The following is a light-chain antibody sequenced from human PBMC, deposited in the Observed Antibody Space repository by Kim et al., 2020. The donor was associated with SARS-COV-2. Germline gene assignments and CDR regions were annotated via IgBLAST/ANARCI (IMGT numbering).Light chain of an antibody. Sequence: AWGQTVRITCQGDSLRTYYASWYKQRPGQAPVLVMYGENNRPSGIPDRFSGSNSGSTASLTIVGTQAEDEGDYYCNSRDSSGDHLVFGGGTRLTVL. J-gene: IGLJ3*02. CDR3: NSRDSSGDHLV. CDR2: GEN. V-gene: IGLV3-19*01. CDR1: SLRTYY.